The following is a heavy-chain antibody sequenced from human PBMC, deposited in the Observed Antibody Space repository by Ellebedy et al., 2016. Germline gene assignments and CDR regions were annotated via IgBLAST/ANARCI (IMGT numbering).Heavy chain of an antibody. CDR3: VGHSFRTYLDN. J-gene: IGHJ4*02. CDR1: GGSMSRYY. D-gene: IGHD1-14*01. Sequence: SETLSLXXTVSGGSMSRYYWSWIRQPPGKGLEWIGYIYYSGSTNYNPSLKSRVTISVDTSKKQFSLNLNSVTAADTAVYYCVGHSFRTYLDNWGQGTLVAVSS. V-gene: IGHV4-59*08. CDR2: IYYSGST.